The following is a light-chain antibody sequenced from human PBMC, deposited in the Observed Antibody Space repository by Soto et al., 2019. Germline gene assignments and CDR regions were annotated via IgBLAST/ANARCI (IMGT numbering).Light chain of an antibody. CDR2: DAS. CDR3: QQHNPYSPYT. V-gene: IGKV1-5*03. Sequence: DIQMTQSPSTLSASVGDRVTITCRASQSITNCLAWYQQKPGKAPKLLIFDASSLRSGVPSRFSGSGSGTEFTLTISSLKPEDFATYYCQQHNPYSPYTFGQGTKLEIK. J-gene: IGKJ2*01. CDR1: QSITNC.